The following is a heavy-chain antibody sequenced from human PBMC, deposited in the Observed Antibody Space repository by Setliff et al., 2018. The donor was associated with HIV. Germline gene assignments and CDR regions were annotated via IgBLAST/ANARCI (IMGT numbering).Heavy chain of an antibody. Sequence: PGGSLRLSCAASGFTFSNTWMSWVRQAPGKGLEWVGRIKSKTDGGTTDYAAPVKGRFTISRDDSKNTLYLQMNSLKTEDTAVYYCTTDVFGYSSSWYYYYYMDVWGKGTTVTVSS. D-gene: IGHD6-13*01. J-gene: IGHJ6*03. V-gene: IGHV3-15*01. CDR2: IKSKTDGGTT. CDR3: TTDVFGYSSSWYYYYYMDV. CDR1: GFTFSNTW.